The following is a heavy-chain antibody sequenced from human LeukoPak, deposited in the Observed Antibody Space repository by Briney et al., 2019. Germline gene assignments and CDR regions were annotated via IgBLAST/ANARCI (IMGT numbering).Heavy chain of an antibody. CDR2: ISHDGTNK. CDR1: GFTFSSYG. D-gene: IGHD1-1*01. Sequence: GGSLRLSCAASGFTFSSYGIHWVRQAPGKGLEWVAVISHDGTNKYYEDSVKGRFTISTDNSKNTLYLQMNSLRAEETAVYYCVKDWDPVHMGPSYLEDGGQGTPVS. V-gene: IGHV3-30*18. CDR3: VKDWDPVHMGPSYLED. J-gene: IGHJ4*02.